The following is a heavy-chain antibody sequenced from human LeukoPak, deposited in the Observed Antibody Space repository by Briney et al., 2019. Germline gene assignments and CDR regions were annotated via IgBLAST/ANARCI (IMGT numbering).Heavy chain of an antibody. CDR2: ISYSGST. CDR3: ARGFDGPNAFDI. D-gene: IGHD3-9*01. Sequence: PSETLSLTCAVYGGSFSGYYWSWIRQPPGKGLEWIGHISYSGSTNYNPSLKSRVAVSIDTSKNQVSLKLSSMTAADTAVYYCARGFDGPNAFDIWGQGTMVTVSS. J-gene: IGHJ3*02. V-gene: IGHV4-59*01. CDR1: GGSFSGYY.